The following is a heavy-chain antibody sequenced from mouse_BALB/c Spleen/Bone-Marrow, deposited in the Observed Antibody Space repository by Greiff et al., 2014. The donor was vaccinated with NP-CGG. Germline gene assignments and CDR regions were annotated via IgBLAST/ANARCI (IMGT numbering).Heavy chain of an antibody. Sequence: EVQLQQSGPDLVKPGASVKISCKASGYSFTDYYMHWVKQSHGKSLEWIGRANPNNGGTGYNQKFEGKAILTVDKSSSTAFMELRSLTAEDSAVYYCARGPTTVVAYYYTLNYWGQGTSVTVSS. CDR1: GYSFTDYY. CDR2: ANPNNGGT. J-gene: IGHJ4*01. V-gene: IGHV1-34*01. D-gene: IGHD1-1*01. CDR3: ARGPTTVVAYYYTLNY.